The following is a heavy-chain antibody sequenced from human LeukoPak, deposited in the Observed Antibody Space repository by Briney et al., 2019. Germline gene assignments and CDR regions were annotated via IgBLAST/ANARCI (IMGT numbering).Heavy chain of an antibody. J-gene: IGHJ6*02. CDR2: IYYSGST. V-gene: IGHV4-39*07. CDR3: ARAHSIASYYYGVDV. CDR1: GGSISSSYSY. Sequence: SETLSLTCTVSGGSISSSYSYWGWIRQPPGKGLEWIGNIYYSGSTYYSPSLASRVTVSVDTSENQFSLKLSSVTAADTAVYYCARAHSIASYYYGVDVWGQGTTVTVSS. D-gene: IGHD2/OR15-2a*01.